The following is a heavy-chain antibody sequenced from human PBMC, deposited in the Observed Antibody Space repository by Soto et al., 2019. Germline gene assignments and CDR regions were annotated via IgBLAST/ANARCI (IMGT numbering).Heavy chain of an antibody. D-gene: IGHD3-9*01. J-gene: IGHJ4*02. CDR1: GFTFSSSA. CDR2: TSYDGSNK. Sequence: PGGSLRLSCVASGFTFSSSALHWVRQAPGKGLEWVAVTSYDGSNKYYADSVEGRFTISRDNSKNTLYLQTSSLTTEDTAMYYCARDWETSATGLIDSWGQGTLVTVSS. CDR3: ARDWETSATGLIDS. V-gene: IGHV3-30-3*01.